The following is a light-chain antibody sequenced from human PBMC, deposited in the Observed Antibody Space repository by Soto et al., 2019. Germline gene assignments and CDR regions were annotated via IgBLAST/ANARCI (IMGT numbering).Light chain of an antibody. J-gene: IGKJ4*01. CDR2: GAS. V-gene: IGKV3-15*01. Sequence: EIVMTQSPATLSVSPGERATLSCRASQSVSSNLAWYQQKPGQAPRLLIYGASTRATGIPARFSGSGSETKFTLTISSLQSEDFAVYYCQQYNNWPPLTFGGGTKGDIK. CDR1: QSVSSN. CDR3: QQYNNWPPLT.